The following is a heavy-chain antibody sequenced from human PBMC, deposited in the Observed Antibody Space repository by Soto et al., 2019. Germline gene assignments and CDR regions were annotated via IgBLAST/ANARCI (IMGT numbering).Heavy chain of an antibody. CDR3: ASRSSLAPAGPFDY. J-gene: IGHJ4*02. D-gene: IGHD2-2*01. CDR1: GYIFMNYG. V-gene: IGHV1-18*01. Sequence: QIHLVQSGGEVKQPGASVKVSCKASGYIFMNYGIAWVRQAPGQGLEWMGWISAHKRDTNYAQRFEGRVTRTTDGSTSTAHMGLRSLRSDDTAVYYCASRSSLAPAGPFDYWGQGTLVSVSS. CDR2: ISAHKRDT.